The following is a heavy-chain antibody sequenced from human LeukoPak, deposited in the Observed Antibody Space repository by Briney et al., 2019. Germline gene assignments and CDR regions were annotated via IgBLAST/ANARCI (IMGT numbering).Heavy chain of an antibody. CDR1: GYTFTSYA. D-gene: IGHD1-26*01. J-gene: IGHJ6*02. CDR3: AREYEWELRSPPGNYYYYGMDV. CDR2: INAGNGNT. V-gene: IGHV1-3*01. Sequence: ASVKVSCKASGYTFTSYAMHWVRQAPGQRLEWMGWINAGNGNTKYSQKFQGRVTITRDTSASTAYMELSSLRSEDTAVYYCAREYEWELRSPPGNYYYYGMDVWGQGTTVTVS.